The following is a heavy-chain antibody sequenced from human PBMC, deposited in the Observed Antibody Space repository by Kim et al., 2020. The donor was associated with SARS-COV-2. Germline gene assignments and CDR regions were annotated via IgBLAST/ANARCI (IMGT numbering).Heavy chain of an antibody. CDR3: AKERRKYCSGGSCHLEY. D-gene: IGHD2-15*01. J-gene: IGHJ4*02. V-gene: IGHV3-33*06. Sequence: VKGRFTIPRDNPKNTLYLQMNNLGAEDTAVYYCAKERRKYCSGGSCHLEYWGQGTLVTVSS.